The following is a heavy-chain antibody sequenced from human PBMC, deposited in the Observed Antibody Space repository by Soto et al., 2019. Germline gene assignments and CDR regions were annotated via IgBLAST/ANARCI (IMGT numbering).Heavy chain of an antibody. J-gene: IGHJ3*02. CDR2: IIPIFGTA. CDR1: GGTFSSYA. CDR3: ARDVLSRYCSGGSCYSDAFDI. Sequence: QVQLVQSGAEVKKPGSSVKVSCKASGGTFSSYAISWVRQAPGQGLEWMGGIIPIFGTANYAQKFQGRVTITADEATSTAYMELSSLRSEDTSVYYCARDVLSRYCSGGSCYSDAFDIWGQGTMVTVSS. V-gene: IGHV1-69*01. D-gene: IGHD2-15*01.